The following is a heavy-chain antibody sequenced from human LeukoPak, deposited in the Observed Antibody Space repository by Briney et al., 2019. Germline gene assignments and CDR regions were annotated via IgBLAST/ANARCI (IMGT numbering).Heavy chain of an antibody. CDR1: GLTFDDYA. Sequence: GGSLRRSFAASGLTFDDYAMHWVRQAPGVCLQWVSGVSWNSGSIGYADSVKGRFTISRDNAKNSLYLQMNSLRAEDTALYYCAKDIGYYDILTGYSEAFDIWGQGTMVTVSS. D-gene: IGHD3-9*01. V-gene: IGHV3-9*01. CDR3: AKDIGYYDILTGYSEAFDI. CDR2: VSWNSGSI. J-gene: IGHJ3*02.